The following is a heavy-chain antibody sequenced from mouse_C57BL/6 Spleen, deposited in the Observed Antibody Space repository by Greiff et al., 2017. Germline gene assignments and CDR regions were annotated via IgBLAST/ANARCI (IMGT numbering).Heavy chain of an antibody. CDR3: ASDSNLWYFDV. D-gene: IGHD2-5*01. CDR2: IWSGGST. V-gene: IGHV2-2*01. J-gene: IGHJ1*03. CDR1: GFSLTSYG. Sequence: VQLQESGPGLVQPSQSLSITCIVSGFSLTSYGVHWVRQSPGKGLEWLGVIWSGGSTDYNAAFISRLSSSKDNSKSQVFFKMNSLQADDTAIYYCASDSNLWYFDVWGTGTTVTVSS.